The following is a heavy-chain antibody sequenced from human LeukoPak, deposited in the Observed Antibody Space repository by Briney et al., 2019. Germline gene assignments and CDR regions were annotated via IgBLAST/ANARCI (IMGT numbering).Heavy chain of an antibody. CDR3: ASGVGATTAFDY. D-gene: IGHD1-26*01. CDR2: IYYSGST. Sequence: PSETLSLTCTVSGGSIRNYYWSWIRQPPGKGLEWIGYIYYSGSTNYNPSLKSRVAISVDTSKNQFSLKLSSVTAADTAVYYCASGVGATTAFDYWGQGTLVTVSS. CDR1: GGSIRNYY. V-gene: IGHV4-59*01. J-gene: IGHJ4*02.